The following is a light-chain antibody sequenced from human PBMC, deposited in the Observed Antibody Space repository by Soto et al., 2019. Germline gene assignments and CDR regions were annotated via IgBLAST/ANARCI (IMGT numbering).Light chain of an antibody. Sequence: DIQMTQSPSTLSASVGDRVTITCRASQSISSWLAWYQQKPGKAPKLLIYDASSLESGVPSRFSGSGAGTEFTLTNSSLQPDDFATFYCQQYNSYPWTFXQGTKVDIK. CDR3: QQYNSYPWT. V-gene: IGKV1-5*01. J-gene: IGKJ1*01. CDR1: QSISSW. CDR2: DAS.